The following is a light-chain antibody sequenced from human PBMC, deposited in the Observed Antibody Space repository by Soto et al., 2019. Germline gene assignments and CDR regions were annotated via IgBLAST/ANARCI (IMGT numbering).Light chain of an antibody. V-gene: IGLV2-14*03. Sequence: QAVVTQPASVSGSPGQSITISCTGTSGYVGASNFVSWYQHHPGKAPKLIIYDVSNRPSGTSYRFSASRSGNTASLTISGLQAEDEAYYYCASHPTTNTHVVFGGGTKLTVL. CDR1: SGYVGASNF. CDR2: DVS. J-gene: IGLJ2*01. CDR3: ASHPTTNTHVV.